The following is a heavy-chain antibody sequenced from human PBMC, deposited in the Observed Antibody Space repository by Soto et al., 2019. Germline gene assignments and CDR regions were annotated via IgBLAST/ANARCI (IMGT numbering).Heavy chain of an antibody. CDR1: GFTFSSYG. Sequence: PGGSLRLSCAGSGFTFSSYGIHWVRQAPGKGLEWVALISYDGGNEKYTESVKDRFTISRDDSHNVAYLQMSSLRTEDTAMYYCAKDRYSGTYPTDFDYWGQGSLV. D-gene: IGHD1-26*01. V-gene: IGHV3-30*18. J-gene: IGHJ4*02. CDR2: ISYDGGNE. CDR3: AKDRYSGTYPTDFDY.